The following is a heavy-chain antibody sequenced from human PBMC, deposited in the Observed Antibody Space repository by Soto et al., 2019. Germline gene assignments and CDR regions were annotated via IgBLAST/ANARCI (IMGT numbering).Heavy chain of an antibody. CDR3: ARVGFLYYFDY. CDR2: IYSGGST. J-gene: IGHJ4*02. CDR1: GFTVSSNY. V-gene: IGHV3-53*04. Sequence: GGSLRLSCAASGFTVSSNYMSWVRQAPGKGLEWVSVIYSGGSTYYADSVKGRFTISGHNSKNTLYLQRNSLRAEDTAVYYCARVGFLYYFDYWGQGTLVTVSS.